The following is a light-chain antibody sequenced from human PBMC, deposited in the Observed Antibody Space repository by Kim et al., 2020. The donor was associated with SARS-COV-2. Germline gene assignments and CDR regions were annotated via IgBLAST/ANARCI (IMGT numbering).Light chain of an antibody. CDR2: DVI. CDR3: TSYTSSNTFV. Sequence: GRSITLSCTGTSSDVGTYNYVAWYQQHPGNAPKLIIFDVIRRPSGVSNRFSGSKSGNTASLTISGLQAEDEGDYYCTSYTSSNTFVFGGGTQLTVL. J-gene: IGLJ3*02. CDR1: SSDVGTYNY. V-gene: IGLV2-14*03.